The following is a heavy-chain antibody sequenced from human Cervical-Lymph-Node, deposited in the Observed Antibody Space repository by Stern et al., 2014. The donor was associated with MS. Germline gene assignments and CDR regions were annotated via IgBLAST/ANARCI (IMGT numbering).Heavy chain of an antibody. V-gene: IGHV3-23*04. J-gene: IGHJ4*02. D-gene: IGHD3-3*01. CDR3: AKVDFWSGTNHYFDY. CDR1: GFTFSSHA. Sequence: EVQLEESGGGLVQPRGSLRLSCAASGFTFSSHAMTWVRRAPGKGLEWVSTISGGGGTTYPAASVKGRFTISRDNSENTLYLQMNSLRAEDTAVYYCAKVDFWSGTNHYFDYWGQGTLVAVSS. CDR2: ISGGGGTT.